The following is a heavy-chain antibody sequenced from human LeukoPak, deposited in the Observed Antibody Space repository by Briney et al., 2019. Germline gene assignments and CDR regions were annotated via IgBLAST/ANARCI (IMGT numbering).Heavy chain of an antibody. CDR3: ARDGAYSASNI. V-gene: IGHV3-23*01. CDR1: GFTFSSYA. J-gene: IGHJ3*02. D-gene: IGHD6-13*01. CDR2: ISGSGGST. Sequence: GGSLRLSCAASGFTFSSYAMSWVRQAPGKGLEWVSAISGSGGSTYYADSVKGRFTISRDNSKNTLYLQMNSLRVEDTAVYYCARDGAYSASNIWGQGTMVAVSS.